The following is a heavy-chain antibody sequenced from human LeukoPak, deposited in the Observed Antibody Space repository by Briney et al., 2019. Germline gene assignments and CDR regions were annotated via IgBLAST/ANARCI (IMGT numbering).Heavy chain of an antibody. J-gene: IGHJ4*02. V-gene: IGHV4-30-4*01. D-gene: IGHD3-10*01. CDR2: IYYSGNT. Sequence: SETLSLTCTVSGGSISSGDYYWSWIRQPPGKGLEWIGYIYYSGNTYYNPSLKSQVTISIDTSKNQISLKLTSVTAADTAVYYCARDPNLWFGEWGQGTLVTVSS. CDR3: ARDPNLWFGE. CDR1: GGSISSGDYY.